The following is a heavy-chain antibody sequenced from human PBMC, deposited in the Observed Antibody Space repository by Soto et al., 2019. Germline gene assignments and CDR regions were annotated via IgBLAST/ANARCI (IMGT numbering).Heavy chain of an antibody. Sequence: QVQLVESGGGVVQPGRSLRLSCAASGFTFSSYAMHWVRQAPGKGLEWVAVISYDGSNKYYADSVKGRFTISRDNSKNTMYLQMNSLRAEDKAVYYCARVELLGFGESPALDYWGQGTLVTVSS. D-gene: IGHD3-10*01. CDR1: GFTFSSYA. CDR3: ARVELLGFGESPALDY. CDR2: ISYDGSNK. V-gene: IGHV3-30-3*01. J-gene: IGHJ4*02.